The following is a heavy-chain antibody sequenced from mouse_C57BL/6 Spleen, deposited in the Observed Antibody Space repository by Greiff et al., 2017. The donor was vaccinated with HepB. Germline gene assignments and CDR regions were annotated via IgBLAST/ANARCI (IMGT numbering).Heavy chain of an antibody. CDR1: GFNIKDYY. CDR3: SSYDGSSYRALDY. D-gene: IGHD1-1*01. Sequence: EVQLQQSGAELVRPGASVKLSCTASGFNIKDYYMHWVKQRPEQGLEWIGRIDPEDGDTEYAPKFQGKATMTADTSSNTAYLQLSSLTSEDTAVYYCSSYDGSSYRALDYWGQGTTVTVSS. V-gene: IGHV14-1*01. J-gene: IGHJ4*01. CDR2: IDPEDGDT.